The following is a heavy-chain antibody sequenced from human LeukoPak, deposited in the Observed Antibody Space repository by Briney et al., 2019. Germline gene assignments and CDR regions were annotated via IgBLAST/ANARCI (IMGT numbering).Heavy chain of an antibody. V-gene: IGHV3-74*01. Sequence: GGSLRLSCAASGFTFSKYWMLWVRQAPGKGLESVSRINTDGTVTTYADSVKGRFTVSRDNPDNTMFLQMNSVRDEDTAVYYCATKQWLAPPPDSWGQGTPVTVSS. CDR2: INTDGTVT. D-gene: IGHD6-19*01. CDR1: GFTFSKYW. J-gene: IGHJ4*02. CDR3: ATKQWLAPPPDS.